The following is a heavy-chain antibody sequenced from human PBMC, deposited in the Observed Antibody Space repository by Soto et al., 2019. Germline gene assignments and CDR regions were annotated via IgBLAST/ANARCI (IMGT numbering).Heavy chain of an antibody. CDR1: GFSLSTSGMC. CDR3: ARIRQRCSSTSCPHGYYYYGMDV. CDR2: IDWDDDK. D-gene: IGHD2-2*01. Sequence: SGPTLVNPTQTLTLTCTFSGFSLSTSGMCVSWIRQPPGKALEWLALIDWDDDKYYSTSLKTRLTISKDTSKNQVVLTMTNMDPVDTATYYCARIRQRCSSTSCPHGYYYYGMDVWGKGTTVTVAS. V-gene: IGHV2-70*01. J-gene: IGHJ6*04.